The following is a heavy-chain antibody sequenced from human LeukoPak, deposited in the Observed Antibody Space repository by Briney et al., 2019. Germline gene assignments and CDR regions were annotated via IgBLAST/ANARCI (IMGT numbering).Heavy chain of an antibody. CDR1: GFTFSSYS. CDR2: ISSSSSYI. D-gene: IGHD6-13*01. CDR3: ARASLVPYYYYYMDV. Sequence: GGSLRLSCAASGFTFSSYSMNWVRQAPGKGLEWVSSISSSSSYIYYADSVKGRFTISRDNAKNPLYLQMNSLRAEDTAVYYCARASLVPYYYYYMDVWGKGTTITVSS. J-gene: IGHJ6*03. V-gene: IGHV3-21*01.